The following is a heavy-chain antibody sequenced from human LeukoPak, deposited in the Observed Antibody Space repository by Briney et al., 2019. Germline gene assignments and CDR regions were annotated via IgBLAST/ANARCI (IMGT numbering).Heavy chain of an antibody. CDR1: GYTFTNYD. D-gene: IGHD2-15*01. CDR2: MNPNSGAT. CDR3: ARWLVRGSRSSYFDY. V-gene: IGHV1-8*01. J-gene: IGHJ4*02. Sequence: ASVKASCKASGYTFTNYDFNWVRQATGQGLEWMGWMNPNSGATGYAQKFQGRVTMTRDTSINTAYMELSSLRSEDTAVYYCARWLVRGSRSSYFDYWGQGTLVTVSS.